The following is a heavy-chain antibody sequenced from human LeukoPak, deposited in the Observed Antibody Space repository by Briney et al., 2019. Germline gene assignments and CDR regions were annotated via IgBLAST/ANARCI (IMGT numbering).Heavy chain of an antibody. CDR1: GFSFRSHW. CDR2: TDSDGSDI. CDR3: AKDNRRHYTSGPNPDSLH. V-gene: IGHV3-74*01. D-gene: IGHD6-19*01. J-gene: IGHJ4*02. Sequence: PGGSLRLSCAASGFSFRSHWMHWVRQAPAKGLVWVSRTDSDGSDISYADSVKGRFTISRDNAKNTLYLQMNSLRVEDTAFYYCAKDNRRHYTSGPNPDSLHWGQGALVTVSS.